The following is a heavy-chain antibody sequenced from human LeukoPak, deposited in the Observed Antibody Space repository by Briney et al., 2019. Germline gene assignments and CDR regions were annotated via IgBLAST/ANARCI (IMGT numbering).Heavy chain of an antibody. D-gene: IGHD2-21*02. CDR3: ARVLKTASPDY. J-gene: IGHJ4*02. V-gene: IGHV1-46*01. CDR1: GYTFTSYY. Sequence: ASVKVSCKASGYTFTSYYMHWVRQAPGQGLEWMGIINPSGGSTSYAQKFQGRVTMTRDTSISTAYMELSRLRSDDTAVYYCARVLKTASPDYWGQGTLVTVSS. CDR2: INPSGGST.